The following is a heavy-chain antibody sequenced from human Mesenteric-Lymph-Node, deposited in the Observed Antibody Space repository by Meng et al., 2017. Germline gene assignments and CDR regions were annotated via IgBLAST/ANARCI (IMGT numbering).Heavy chain of an antibody. CDR2: IIPILGIA. J-gene: IGHJ4*02. CDR3: AREDSSGYSYYFDY. V-gene: IGHV1-69*09. D-gene: IGHD3-22*01. CDR1: GCTFSSYT. Sequence: QWQVVQSGAEVKKPGSSVKVSGKASGCTFSSYTISRGRQAPGQGLEWMGRIIPILGIANYAQKFQGRVTITADKSTSTAYMELSSLRSEDTAVYYCAREDSSGYSYYFDYWGQGTLVTVSS.